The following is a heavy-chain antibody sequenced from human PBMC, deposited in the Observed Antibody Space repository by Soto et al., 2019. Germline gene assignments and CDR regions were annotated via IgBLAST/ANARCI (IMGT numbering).Heavy chain of an antibody. CDR3: ARDALWSGPKEPY. D-gene: IGHD3-3*01. CDR1: GFTFSSYA. CDR2: ISYDGSNK. V-gene: IGHV3-30-3*01. J-gene: IGHJ4*02. Sequence: GGSLRLSCAASGFTFSSYAMHWVRQAPGKGLEWVAVISYDGSNKYYADSVKGRFTISRDNSKNTLYLQMNSLRAEDTAVYYCARDALWSGPKEPYWGQGTLVTVSS.